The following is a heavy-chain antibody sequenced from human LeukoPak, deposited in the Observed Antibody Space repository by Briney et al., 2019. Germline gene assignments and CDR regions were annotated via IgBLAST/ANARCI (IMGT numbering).Heavy chain of an antibody. CDR2: IYTSETT. V-gene: IGHV4-4*07. D-gene: IGHD4-17*01. CDR3: ATSMGDYVTNDAFDI. J-gene: IGHJ3*02. CDR1: GGSISGYY. Sequence: KPSETLSLTCSVSGGSISGYYWNWIRQPAGKGLEWIGRIYTSETTNYNPSLKSRVTISVDTSKNQFSLKLSSVTAADTAVYYCATSMGDYVTNDAFDIWGQGTMVTVSS.